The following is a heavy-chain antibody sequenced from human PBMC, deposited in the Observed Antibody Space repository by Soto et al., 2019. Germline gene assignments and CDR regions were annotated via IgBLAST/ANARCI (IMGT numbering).Heavy chain of an antibody. Sequence: SETLSRTWTVSGGSISRGVYYWSWVRQHPGKVLEWIGYIYYSGSTYYNPSLKSRVTISVDTSKNQFSLKLSSVTAADTAVYYCARDGCSGGSCYSWGRTNKYYYYGMDVWGQGTTVTVSS. CDR1: GGSISRGVYY. D-gene: IGHD2-15*01. CDR3: ARDGCSGGSCYSWGRTNKYYYYGMDV. V-gene: IGHV4-31*02. CDR2: IYYSGST. J-gene: IGHJ6*02.